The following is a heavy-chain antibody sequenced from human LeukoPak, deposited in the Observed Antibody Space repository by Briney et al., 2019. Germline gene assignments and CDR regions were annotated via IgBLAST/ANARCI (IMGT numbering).Heavy chain of an antibody. D-gene: IGHD1-26*01. CDR2: IIDVGDT. CDR1: GFTLTEHA. V-gene: IGHV3-23*01. CDR3: AKKWGVGTTTLDYFDY. Sequence: GGSLRLSCAVSGFTLTEHALSWVRQAPGEGLEWVSGIIDVGDTYYADSVKGRFTISRDNSKNTLYLQMNSLTDEDTAVYYCAKKWGVGTTTLDYFDYWGQGTLVTVSS. J-gene: IGHJ4*02.